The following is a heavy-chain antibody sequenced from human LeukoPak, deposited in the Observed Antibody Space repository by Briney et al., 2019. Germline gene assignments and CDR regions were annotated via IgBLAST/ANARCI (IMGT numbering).Heavy chain of an antibody. J-gene: IGHJ4*02. V-gene: IGHV3-23*01. CDR3: LSRGYYDGSGPTDY. CDR2: ISGSGGST. CDR1: GFTFSSYA. D-gene: IGHD3-22*01. Sequence: GSLRLSCAASGFTFSSYAMSWVRQAPGKGLEWVSAISGSGGSTYYADSVKGRFTISRDNSKNTLYLQMNSLRAEDTAVYYCLSRGYYDGSGPTDYWGQGTLVTVSS.